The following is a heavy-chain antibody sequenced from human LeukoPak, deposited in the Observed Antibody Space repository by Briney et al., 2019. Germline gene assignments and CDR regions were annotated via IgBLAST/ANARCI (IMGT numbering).Heavy chain of an antibody. CDR1: GFTFSSYG. CDR3: AKDLGGDGYNPHDAFDI. Sequence: GGSLRLSCAASGFTFSSYGMHWVRQAPGKGLEWVAFIRYDGSNKYYADSVKGRFTISRDNSKNTLYLQMNSLRAEDTAVYYCAKDLGGDGYNPHDAFDIWGQGTMVTVSS. V-gene: IGHV3-30*02. D-gene: IGHD5-24*01. J-gene: IGHJ3*02. CDR2: IRYDGSNK.